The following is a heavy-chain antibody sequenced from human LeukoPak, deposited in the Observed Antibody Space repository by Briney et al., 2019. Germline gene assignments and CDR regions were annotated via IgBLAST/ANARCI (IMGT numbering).Heavy chain of an antibody. CDR1: GFTISNAW. Sequence: TGGSLRLSCAASGFTISNAWMSWVRQAPGKGLEWVGRIKSKTDAGTTDYAAPVKGRFTILRDDSKNTLYLQMNSLKTEDTAVYYCTTAGYIVLGPKGNWFDPWGQGTLVTVSS. CDR2: IKSKTDAGTT. J-gene: IGHJ5*02. CDR3: TTAGYIVLGPKGNWFDP. D-gene: IGHD2-8*02. V-gene: IGHV3-15*01.